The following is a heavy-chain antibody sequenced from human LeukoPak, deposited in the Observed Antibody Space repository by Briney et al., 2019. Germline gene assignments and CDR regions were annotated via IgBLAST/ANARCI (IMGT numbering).Heavy chain of an antibody. J-gene: IGHJ6*02. CDR3: ARGYYYYGMDV. CDR2: IYYSGST. CDR1: AGSISSYY. Sequence: SETLSLTCTVSAGSISSYYWSWIRQPPGKGLEWSGYIYYSGSTNYNPSLKSRVTISVDTSKNQFSLKLSSVTAADTAVYYCARGYYYYGMDVWGQGTTVTVSS. V-gene: IGHV4-59*01.